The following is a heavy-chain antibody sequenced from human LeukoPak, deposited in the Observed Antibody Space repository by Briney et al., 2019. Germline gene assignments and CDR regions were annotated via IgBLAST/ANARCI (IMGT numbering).Heavy chain of an antibody. CDR3: AKDSYQNYYDRSGYYYDY. D-gene: IGHD3-22*01. J-gene: IGHJ4*02. V-gene: IGHV3-7*03. CDR1: GLAFSDYW. Sequence: PGGSLRLSCAASGLAFSDYWMSWVRQAPGKGLEWVANIKPDGGHQNYVDSVKGRFTISRDNAKNSLYLQMNSLRAEDTAVYYCAKDSYQNYYDRSGYYYDYWGQGTLVTVSS. CDR2: IKPDGGHQ.